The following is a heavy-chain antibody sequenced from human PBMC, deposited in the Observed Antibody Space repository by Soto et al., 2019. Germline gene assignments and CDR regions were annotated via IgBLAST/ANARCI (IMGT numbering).Heavy chain of an antibody. J-gene: IGHJ4*02. CDR2: INPNSGDT. V-gene: IGHV1-2*02. Sequence: ASVKVSCKASGYTFTDYYLYWVLQAPGQGLEWLGGINPNSGDTIYAQKFQGRVTMTRDTSISTAYMDLSRLRSDDTAVYYCARDPIGGGAPYYFDYWGQGILVTVSS. D-gene: IGHD3-16*01. CDR3: ARDPIGGGAPYYFDY. CDR1: GYTFTDYY.